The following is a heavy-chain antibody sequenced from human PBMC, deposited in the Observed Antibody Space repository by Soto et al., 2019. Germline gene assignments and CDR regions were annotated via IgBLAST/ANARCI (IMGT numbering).Heavy chain of an antibody. V-gene: IGHV4-39*01. CDR2: IYYSGST. Sequence: PSETLSLTCTVSGGSISSSSYYWGWIRQPPGKGLEWIGSIYYSGSTYYNPSLKSRVTISVDTSKNQFSLKLSSVTAADTAVYYCAGRVDSLYYGMDVWGQGTTVTVSS. J-gene: IGHJ6*02. CDR3: AGRVDSLYYGMDV. CDR1: GGSISSSSYY. D-gene: IGHD5-12*01.